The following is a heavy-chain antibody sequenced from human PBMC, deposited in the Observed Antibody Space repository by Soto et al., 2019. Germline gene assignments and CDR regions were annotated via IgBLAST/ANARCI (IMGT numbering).Heavy chain of an antibody. CDR3: ARDKEDIVVVPAANNEARAFDI. Sequence: ASVKVSCKASGYTFTSYGISWVRQAPGQGLEWMGWISAYNGNTNYAQKLQGRVTMTTDTSTSTAYMELRSLRSDDTAVYYCARDKEDIVVVPAANNEARAFDIWGKGTMVTVSS. V-gene: IGHV1-18*01. J-gene: IGHJ3*02. CDR2: ISAYNGNT. D-gene: IGHD2-2*01. CDR1: GYTFTSYG.